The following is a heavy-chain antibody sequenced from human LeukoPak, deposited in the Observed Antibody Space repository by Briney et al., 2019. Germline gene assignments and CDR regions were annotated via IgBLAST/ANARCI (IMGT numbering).Heavy chain of an antibody. J-gene: IGHJ4*02. CDR2: INHSGST. Sequence: SETLSLTCAVYGGSFSGYYWSWIRQPPGKGLEWIWEINHSGSTNYNPSLKSRVTISVDTSKNQFSLKLSSVTAADTAVYYCARVNSGWDSFDYWGQGTLVTVSS. CDR3: ARVNSGWDSFDY. V-gene: IGHV4-34*01. D-gene: IGHD6-19*01. CDR1: GGSFSGYY.